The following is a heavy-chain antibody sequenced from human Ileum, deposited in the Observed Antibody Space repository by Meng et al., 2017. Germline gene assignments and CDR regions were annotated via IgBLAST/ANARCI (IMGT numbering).Heavy chain of an antibody. CDR1: GYTFTSYY. D-gene: IGHD1-14*01. CDR3: AREPPETYYFDY. CDR2: IRPSGGGT. Sequence: SVKVSCKASGYTFTSYYIHWVRQAPGQGLEYMGIIRPSGGGTSYAQKFQGRLAMTRDASTSTVYMQLSGLRSEDTAVYYCAREPPETYYFDYWGQGTLVTVSS. V-gene: IGHV1-46*01. J-gene: IGHJ4*02.